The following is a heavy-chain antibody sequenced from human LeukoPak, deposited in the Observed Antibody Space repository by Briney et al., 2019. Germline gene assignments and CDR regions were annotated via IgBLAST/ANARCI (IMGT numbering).Heavy chain of an antibody. D-gene: IGHD3-3*01. Sequence: GASVKVSCKASGYTFTGYYMHSVRQAPGQGLEWMGWINPNSGGTNYAQKFQGRVTMTRDTSISTAYMELSRLRSDDTAVYYCARGSDDFWSGYSPSYWGQGTLVTVSS. J-gene: IGHJ4*02. CDR3: ARGSDDFWSGYSPSY. V-gene: IGHV1-2*02. CDR1: GYTFTGYY. CDR2: INPNSGGT.